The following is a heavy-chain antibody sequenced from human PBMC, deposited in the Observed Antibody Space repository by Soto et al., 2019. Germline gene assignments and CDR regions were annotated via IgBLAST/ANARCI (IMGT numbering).Heavy chain of an antibody. Sequence: ASVKVSCKASGYTFTSYGISWVRQAPGQGLEWMGWISAYNGNTNYAQKLQGRVTMTTDTSSSTAYMELRSLRSDDTAVDYCARYRDIVVVPAALNAFDIWGQGTMVTVSS. CDR1: GYTFTSYG. V-gene: IGHV1-18*01. CDR2: ISAYNGNT. J-gene: IGHJ3*02. D-gene: IGHD2-2*01. CDR3: ARYRDIVVVPAALNAFDI.